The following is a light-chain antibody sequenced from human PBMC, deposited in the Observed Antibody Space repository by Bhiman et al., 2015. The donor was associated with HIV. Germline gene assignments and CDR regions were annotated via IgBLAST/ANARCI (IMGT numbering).Light chain of an antibody. J-gene: IGLJ1*01. CDR1: SSDIGRYNY. CDR3: SSYTTSNTL. CDR2: DVN. Sequence: QSALTQPPSASGSPGQSVIISCTGTSSDIGRYNYVSWSQQHPGKAPKLMIYDVNTRPSGVSNRFSGSKSDNTASLTIAGLQAEDEADYYCSSYTTSNTLFGTGTKVTVL. V-gene: IGLV2-14*03.